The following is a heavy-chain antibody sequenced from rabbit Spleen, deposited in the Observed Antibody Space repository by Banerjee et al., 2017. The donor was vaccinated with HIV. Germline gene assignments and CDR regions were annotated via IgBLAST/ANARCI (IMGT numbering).Heavy chain of an antibody. CDR2: IYTGNSKT. J-gene: IGHJ6*01. CDR3: ARDTGSSFSTYGMDL. V-gene: IGHV1S45*01. D-gene: IGHD8-1*01. CDR1: GFSFSSNYW. Sequence: QEQLEESGGDLVQPEGSLTLTCTASGFSFSSNYWICWVRQAPGKGLEWIACIYTGNSKTYYANWAKGRFTVSKTSSTTVTLQMTSLTAADTATYFCARDTGSSFSTYGMDLWGPGTLVTVS.